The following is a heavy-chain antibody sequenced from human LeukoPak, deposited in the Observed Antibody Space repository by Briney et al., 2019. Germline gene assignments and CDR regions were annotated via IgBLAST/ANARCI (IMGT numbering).Heavy chain of an antibody. CDR1: GGSISSGGYP. D-gene: IGHD1-26*01. Sequence: SETLSLTCAVSGGSISSGGYPWSWIRQPPGKGLEWIGYIYHSGSTYYNPSLKSRVTISVDRSKNQFSLKLSSVTAADTAVYYWARGGATGLLFDYWGQGTLVTVSS. CDR2: IYHSGST. CDR3: ARGGATGLLFDY. J-gene: IGHJ4*02. V-gene: IGHV4-30-2*01.